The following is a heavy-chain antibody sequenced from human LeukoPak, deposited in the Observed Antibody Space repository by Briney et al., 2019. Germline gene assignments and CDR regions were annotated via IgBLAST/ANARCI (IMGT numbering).Heavy chain of an antibody. V-gene: IGHV4-39*01. Sequence: SETLSLTCTVSGGSISSSSYYWGWIRQPPGKGLEWIGSIYYSGSTYYNPSLKSRVTISVDTSKNQFSLKLSSVTAADTAVYYCASQTGTQGDYFDYWGQGTLVTVSS. CDR3: ASQTGTQGDYFDY. D-gene: IGHD1-7*01. J-gene: IGHJ4*02. CDR1: GGSISSSSYY. CDR2: IYYSGST.